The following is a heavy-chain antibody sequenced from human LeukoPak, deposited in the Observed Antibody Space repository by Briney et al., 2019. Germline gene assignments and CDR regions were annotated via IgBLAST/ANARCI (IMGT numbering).Heavy chain of an antibody. J-gene: IGHJ3*02. CDR2: IITIFGTA. CDR1: GGTFSSYV. V-gene: IGHV1-69*13. D-gene: IGHD3-16*01. Sequence: VASVTVSCKASGGTFSSYVINWVRQAPGQGLEWMGGIITIFGTANLAQKFQGRVTITADESTSTAHMELSSLRSEDTAMYYCATAMGLRRSDAFDIWGQGTMVTVSS. CDR3: ATAMGLRRSDAFDI.